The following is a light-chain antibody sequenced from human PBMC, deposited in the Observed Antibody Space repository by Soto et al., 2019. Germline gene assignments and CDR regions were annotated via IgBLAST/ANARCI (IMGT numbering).Light chain of an antibody. CDR3: QQRSNWPPWT. CDR2: ESS. Sequence: EIVLTQSPATPSLSPGEIATLSCTASQSVSSYLAWYQKKPGQAPMLRIYESSNRATGIPARFSGSWSGTDFTLTISSLEPEDFAVYYCQQRSNWPPWTFGKGTKVEIK. CDR1: QSVSSY. J-gene: IGKJ1*01. V-gene: IGKV3-11*01.